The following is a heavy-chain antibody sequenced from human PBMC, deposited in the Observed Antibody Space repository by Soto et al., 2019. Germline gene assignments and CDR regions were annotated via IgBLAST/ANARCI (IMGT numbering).Heavy chain of an antibody. CDR1: GGSISSGGYY. Sequence: QVQLQESGPGLVKPSQTLSLTCTVSGGSISSGGYYWNWIRQHPGKGLEWIGYIYYSGNTYYNPSLKSGVTLSVDTSKNQFTLKLSSVTGADTAWYYFGKERRGGTYCYISGSRRDAFDIWGQGTKVTVSA. CDR3: GKERRGGTYCYISGSRRDAFDI. D-gene: IGHD3-10*01. J-gene: IGHJ3*02. V-gene: IGHV4-31*03. CDR2: IYYSGNT.